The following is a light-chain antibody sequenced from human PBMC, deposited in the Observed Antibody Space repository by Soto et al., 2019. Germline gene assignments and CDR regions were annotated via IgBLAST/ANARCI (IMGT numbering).Light chain of an antibody. Sequence: DIQMTQSPSSLSASVGDRVTITCRTSQSISNYLNWYQQKPGKAPKLLVSSASSLQSGVPSRFSGSGSGTDFTLTISSLQPEDFGTYYCQQSYSTPMYTFGQGTNLEIK. CDR2: SAS. CDR3: QQSYSTPMYT. CDR1: QSISNY. V-gene: IGKV1-39*01. J-gene: IGKJ2*01.